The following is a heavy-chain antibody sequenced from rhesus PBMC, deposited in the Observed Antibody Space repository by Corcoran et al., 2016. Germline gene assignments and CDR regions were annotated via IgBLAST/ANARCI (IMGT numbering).Heavy chain of an antibody. Sequence: QLQLQESGPGLVKPSETLSLTCAVSGGSLSSNYWSWIRQPPGRGLEWIGRITGSGSSTDYNPSLKSRVNSSTDTSKNQFSLKLRSVTAADTAWYYCASCSSTYCSYNRFDVWGPGVLVTVSS. V-gene: IGHV4-173*01. CDR2: ITGSGSST. CDR3: ASCSSTYCSYNRFDV. D-gene: IGHD2-15*01. J-gene: IGHJ5-1*01. CDR1: GGSLSSNY.